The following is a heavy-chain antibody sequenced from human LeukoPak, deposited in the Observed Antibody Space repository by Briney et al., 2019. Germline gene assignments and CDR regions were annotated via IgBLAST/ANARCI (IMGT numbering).Heavy chain of an antibody. J-gene: IGHJ4*02. D-gene: IGHD3-16*01. Sequence: ASVKVSCKASGYNFTSYYMHWVRQAPGQGLEWMGIINPSGGSTSYAQKFQGRVTMTRDTSTRAVYKELSSLRSEDTAVYYCARGSITFGGVMYYWGQGTLVTVSS. CDR3: ARGSITFGGVMYY. CDR2: INPSGGST. V-gene: IGHV1-46*01. CDR1: GYNFTSYY.